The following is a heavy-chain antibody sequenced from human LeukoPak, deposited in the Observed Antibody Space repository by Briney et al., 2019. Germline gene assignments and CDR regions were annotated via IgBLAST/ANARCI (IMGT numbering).Heavy chain of an antibody. D-gene: IGHD6-13*01. V-gene: IGHV3-30*18. J-gene: IGHJ4*02. CDR1: GFTFNSNN. CDR2: ISYYGNNK. CDR3: AKDRSRSWAFDY. Sequence: GGSLRLSCAASGFTFNSNNMHWVRQAPGKGLEWVAVISYYGNNKYFADSVKGRFTISRDNSKNTLYLQMNSLRPEDTAVYYCAKDRSRSWAFDYWGQGTLVTVSS.